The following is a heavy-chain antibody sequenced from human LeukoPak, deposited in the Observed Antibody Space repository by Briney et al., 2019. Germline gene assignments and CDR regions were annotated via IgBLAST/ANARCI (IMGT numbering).Heavy chain of an antibody. CDR3: ARHVSGSYSPLDY. D-gene: IGHD1-26*01. Sequence: GGSLRLSCAASGFTFTSFAMSWVRQAPGKGLEWASTISRSGVATYYANSVKGRFTISRDNSKNTLYLQMGSLRAEDMAVYYCARHVSGSYSPLDYWGQGTLVTVSS. V-gene: IGHV3-64*01. CDR1: GFTFTSFA. J-gene: IGHJ4*02. CDR2: ISRSGVAT.